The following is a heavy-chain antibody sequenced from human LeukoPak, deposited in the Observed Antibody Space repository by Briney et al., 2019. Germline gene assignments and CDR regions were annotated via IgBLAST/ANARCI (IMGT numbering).Heavy chain of an antibody. J-gene: IGHJ4*02. CDR2: ISYDGSNK. CDR3: AKSPNWELNY. D-gene: IGHD1-26*01. Sequence: PGRSLRLSCAASGFTFSSYGMHWVRQAPGKGREGVAVISYDGSNKYYADSVKGRFTISRDNSKNTLYLQMNSLRAEDTAVYYCAKSPNWELNYWGQGTLVTVSP. CDR1: GFTFSSYG. V-gene: IGHV3-30*18.